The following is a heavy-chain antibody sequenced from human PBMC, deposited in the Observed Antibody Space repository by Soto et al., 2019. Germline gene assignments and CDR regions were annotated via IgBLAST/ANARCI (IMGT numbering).Heavy chain of an antibody. J-gene: IGHJ6*02. V-gene: IGHV1-69*01. CDR3: ASRKGCSSTSCYSDYYYYYGMDV. CDR1: GGTFSSYA. D-gene: IGHD2-2*01. Sequence: QVQLVHSGAEVKKPGSSVKVSCTASGGTFSSYAISWVRQAPGQGREWMGGIIPIFGTANYAQKFQGRVTITADESTSTAYMELSSLRSEDTAVYYCASRKGCSSTSCYSDYYYYYGMDVWGQGTTVTVSS. CDR2: IIPIFGTA.